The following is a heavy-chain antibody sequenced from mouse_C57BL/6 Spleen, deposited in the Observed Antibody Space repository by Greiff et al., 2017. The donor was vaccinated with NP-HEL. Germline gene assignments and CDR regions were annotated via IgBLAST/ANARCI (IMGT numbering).Heavy chain of an antibody. J-gene: IGHJ2*01. CDR1: GFTFSSYA. Sequence: VQLKQSGGGLVKPGGSLKLSCAASGFTFSSYAMSWVRQTPEKRLEWVATISDGGSYTYYPDNVKGRFTISRDNAKNNLYLQMSHLKSEDTAMYYCARGGLRRYYFDYWGQGTTLTVSS. CDR3: ARGGLRRYYFDY. CDR2: ISDGGSYT. V-gene: IGHV5-4*01. D-gene: IGHD2-4*01.